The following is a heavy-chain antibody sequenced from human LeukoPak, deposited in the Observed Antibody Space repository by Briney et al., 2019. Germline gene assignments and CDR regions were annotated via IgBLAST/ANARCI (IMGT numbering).Heavy chain of an antibody. CDR2: IYYSGST. V-gene: IGHV4-30-4*08. J-gene: IGHJ3*02. CDR3: ARETSLHAFDI. Sequence: SQTLSLTCTVSGGSISSGDYYWSWLRQPRGKGLEGLGYIYYSGSTYYNPSLKSRVTISVDTSKNQFSLKLSSVTAADTAVYYCARETSLHAFDIWGQGTMVTVSS. D-gene: IGHD1-26*01. CDR1: GGSISSGDYY.